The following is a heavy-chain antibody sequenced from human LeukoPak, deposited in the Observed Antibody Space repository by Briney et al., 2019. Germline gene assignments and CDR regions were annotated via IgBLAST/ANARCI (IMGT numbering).Heavy chain of an antibody. CDR2: ISYDGSNK. Sequence: PGRSLRLSCAASGFTFSSYAMHWVRQAPGKRLEWVAVISYDGSNKYYADSVKGRFTISRDNSKNTLYLQMNSLRAEDTAVYYCAAPAGTNYWGQGTLVTVSS. J-gene: IGHJ4*02. V-gene: IGHV3-30*04. D-gene: IGHD6-13*01. CDR3: AAPAGTNY. CDR1: GFTFSSYA.